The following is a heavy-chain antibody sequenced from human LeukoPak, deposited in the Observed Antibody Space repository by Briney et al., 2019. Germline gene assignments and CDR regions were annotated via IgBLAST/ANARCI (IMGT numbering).Heavy chain of an antibody. D-gene: IGHD5-12*01. V-gene: IGHV3-21*01. CDR2: ISSSSLYR. CDR1: GFTFSSYT. CDR3: ASQGSGYDSPIDH. Sequence: GGSLRLSCAASGFTFSSYTINWVRQAPGKGLEWVSSISSSSLYRFYADSVRGRFTISRDNAKNSLYLQMTSLRAEDTAVYYCASQGSGYDSPIDHWGQGTLVTVSS. J-gene: IGHJ4*02.